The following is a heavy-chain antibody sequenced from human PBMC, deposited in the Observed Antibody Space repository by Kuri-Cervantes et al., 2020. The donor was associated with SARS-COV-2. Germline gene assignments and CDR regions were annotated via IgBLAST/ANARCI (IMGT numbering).Heavy chain of an antibody. CDR2: INHSGST. CDR3: ARRRSSGWYMWFDP. J-gene: IGHJ5*02. Sequence: SETLSLTCAVYGGSFSGYYWSWIRQPPGKGLEWIGEINHSGSTNYNPSLKSRVTISVDTSKNQFSLKLSSVTAADTAVYYCARRRSSGWYMWFDPWGQGTLVTVSS. CDR1: GGSFSGYY. D-gene: IGHD6-19*01. V-gene: IGHV4-34*01.